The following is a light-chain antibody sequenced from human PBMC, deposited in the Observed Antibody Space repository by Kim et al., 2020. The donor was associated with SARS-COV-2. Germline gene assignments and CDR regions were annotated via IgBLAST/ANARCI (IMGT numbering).Light chain of an antibody. CDR1: QSVTNNF. CDR2: DAS. J-gene: IGKJ4*01. V-gene: IGKV3-20*01. CDR3: QKYHYSAPFT. Sequence: EIVLTQSPGTLSLSPGERVTLSCRASQSVTNNFLAWYQQRPGQTPRLLIYDASSRATGIPDRFSGSGSGTDFTLTISRLEPEDFAVYYCQKYHYSAPFTFGGGTKVDIK.